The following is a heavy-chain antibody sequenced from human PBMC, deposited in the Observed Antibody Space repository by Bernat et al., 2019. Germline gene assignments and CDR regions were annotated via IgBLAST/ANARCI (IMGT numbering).Heavy chain of an antibody. CDR1: GYTFTTYG. CDR2: ISAYNGYT. CDR3: ARDHGDGYNLY. D-gene: IGHD5-24*01. V-gene: IGHV1-18*01. J-gene: IGHJ4*02. Sequence: QVQLVQSGAEVKKPGASVRVSCKASGYTFTTYGISWVRQAPGQGLESIGWISAYNGYTNYAQKLQGRVTMTTDTSTTTAYMELRSLKSDDTAVYYCARDHGDGYNLYWGQGTLVTVSS.